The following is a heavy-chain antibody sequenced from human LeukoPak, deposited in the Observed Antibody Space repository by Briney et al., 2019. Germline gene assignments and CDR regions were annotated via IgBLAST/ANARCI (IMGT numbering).Heavy chain of an antibody. Sequence: SETLSLTCSISGASFTNHAYYWSWIRQPPGKGLEWIGEINHSGSTNYNPSLKSRVTISVDTSKNQFSLKLSSVTAADTAVYYCARAGNSSGYFFYSDYWGQGTLVTVSS. CDR3: ARAGNSSGYFFYSDY. CDR2: INHSGST. D-gene: IGHD3-22*01. J-gene: IGHJ4*02. V-gene: IGHV4-34*01. CDR1: GASFTNHAYY.